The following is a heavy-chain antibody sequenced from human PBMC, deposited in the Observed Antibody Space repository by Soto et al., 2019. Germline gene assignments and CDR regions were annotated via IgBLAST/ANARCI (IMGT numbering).Heavy chain of an antibody. V-gene: IGHV3-53*01. Sequence: GGSLRLSCAASGLTVCSNYMSWVRQAPGKGLEWVSVIYSGGSTYYADSVKGRFTISRDNSKNTLYLQMNSLRAEDTAVYYCARDSGYYGFFDYWGQGTLVTVSS. J-gene: IGHJ4*02. CDR3: ARDSGYYGFFDY. CDR1: GLTVCSNY. D-gene: IGHD3-22*01. CDR2: IYSGGST.